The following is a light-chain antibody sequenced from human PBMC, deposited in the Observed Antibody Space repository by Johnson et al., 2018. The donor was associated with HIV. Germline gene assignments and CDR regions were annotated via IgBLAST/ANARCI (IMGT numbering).Light chain of an antibody. J-gene: IGLJ1*01. CDR3: GTWDSRLNVYL. CDR1: NSNIGNNY. Sequence: QSVLTQPPSVSAAPGQKFTISCSGSNSNIGNNYVSWYQQLPGTAPKLLIYESTNRPSGIPDRFSGSKSGTSATLGISGLQTGDEADYYCGTWDSRLNVYLFGTGTKVTVL. CDR2: EST. V-gene: IGLV1-51*02.